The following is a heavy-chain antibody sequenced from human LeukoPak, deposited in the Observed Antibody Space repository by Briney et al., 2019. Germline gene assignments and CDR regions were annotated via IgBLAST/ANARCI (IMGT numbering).Heavy chain of an antibody. CDR3: ARDRNGGSFDY. V-gene: IGHV3-48*01. J-gene: IGHJ4*02. CDR1: GFVFSSYS. D-gene: IGHD4-23*01. Sequence: GGSLRLSCAASGFVFSSYSMDWVRQAPGKGLEWVSFLIVGNGNQHYADSVKGRFTISRDDAKNSLYLQMNSLRAEDTAVYYCARDRNGGSFDYWGQGTLVTVSS. CDR2: LIVGNGNQ.